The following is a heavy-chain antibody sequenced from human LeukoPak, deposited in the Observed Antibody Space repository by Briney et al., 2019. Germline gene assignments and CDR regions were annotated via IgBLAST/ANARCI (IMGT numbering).Heavy chain of an antibody. CDR3: ARGIYHNYCSSTSCYGYFDY. J-gene: IGHJ4*02. Sequence: GGSLRLSCAASGFTFSSYDMHWVRQATGKGLEWVSAIGTAGDPYYPGSVKGRFTISRENAKNSLYLQMNSLRAGDTAVYYCARGIYHNYCSSTSCYGYFDYWGQGTLVTVSS. CDR1: GFTFSSYD. V-gene: IGHV3-13*05. D-gene: IGHD2-2*01. CDR2: IGTAGDP.